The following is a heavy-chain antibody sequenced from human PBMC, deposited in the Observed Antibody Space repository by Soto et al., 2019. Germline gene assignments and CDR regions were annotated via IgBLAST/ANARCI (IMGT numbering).Heavy chain of an antibody. D-gene: IGHD2-15*01. CDR1: GYTFTSYG. V-gene: IGHV1-18*01. Sequence: ASVKVSCKASGYTFTSYGISWVRQAPGQGLEWMGWISAYNGNTNYAQKLQGRVTMTTDTSTSTAYMELRSLRSDDTAVYYCARGYCSGGSCSSFDYWGQGTRVTVSS. J-gene: IGHJ4*02. CDR2: ISAYNGNT. CDR3: ARGYCSGGSCSSFDY.